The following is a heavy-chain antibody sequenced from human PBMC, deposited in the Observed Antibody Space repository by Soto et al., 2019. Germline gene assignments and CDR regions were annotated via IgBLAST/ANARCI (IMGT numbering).Heavy chain of an antibody. CDR1: GFTFSDYY. CDR2: ISSSGSTI. J-gene: IGHJ4*02. D-gene: IGHD3-9*01. CDR3: ARGPAYYDILTGYYPLFDY. V-gene: IGHV3-11*01. Sequence: GGSLRLSCAASGFTFSDYYMSWIRQAPGKGLEWVSYISSSGSTIYYADSVKGRFTISRDNAKNSLYLQMNSLRAEDTAVYYCARGPAYYDILTGYYPLFDYWGQGTLVTVSS.